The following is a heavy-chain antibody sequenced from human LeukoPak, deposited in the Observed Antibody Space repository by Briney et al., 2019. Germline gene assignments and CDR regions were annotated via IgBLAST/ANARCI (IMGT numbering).Heavy chain of an antibody. D-gene: IGHD3-16*01. CDR1: GFTFSSYG. V-gene: IGHV3-23*01. CDR3: AKDFSLGNYFDY. CDR2: ISGSGGST. Sequence: PGGTLRLSCAASGFTFSSYGMSWVRQAPGKGLEWVSAISGSGGSTYYADSVKGRFTISRDNSKNTLYLQMNSLRAEDTAVYYCAKDFSLGNYFDYWGQGTLVTVSS. J-gene: IGHJ4*02.